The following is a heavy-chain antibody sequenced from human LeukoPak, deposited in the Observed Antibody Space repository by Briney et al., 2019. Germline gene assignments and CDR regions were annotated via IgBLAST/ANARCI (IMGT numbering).Heavy chain of an antibody. CDR1: GGSFSGYY. CDR3: ARGQVDTAKIGDY. V-gene: IGHV4-34*01. J-gene: IGHJ4*02. Sequence: SETLSLTCAVYGGSFSGYYCHWIRQPPGKELEWIGEIDHSGSTSYNPSLKSRVTMSVDTSKNQFSLKLTSLTAADTAVYYCARGQVDTAKIGDYWGQGTLVTVSS. D-gene: IGHD5-18*01. CDR2: IDHSGST.